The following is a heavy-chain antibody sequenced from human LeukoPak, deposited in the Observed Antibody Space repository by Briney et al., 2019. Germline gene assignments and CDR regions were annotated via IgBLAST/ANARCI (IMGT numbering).Heavy chain of an antibody. D-gene: IGHD6-19*01. CDR1: GYTFTGHY. V-gene: IGHV1-2*02. CDR3: AREIRKGQWPLFALNY. Sequence: GASVKVSCKASGYTFTGHYMHWLRQAPEQGLEWMGWINPNNGGTNYAQKFQGRVTVTRDTSISTAYMELSRLRSDDTAVYYCAREIRKGQWPLFALNYWGQGTLVTVSS. J-gene: IGHJ4*02. CDR2: INPNNGGT.